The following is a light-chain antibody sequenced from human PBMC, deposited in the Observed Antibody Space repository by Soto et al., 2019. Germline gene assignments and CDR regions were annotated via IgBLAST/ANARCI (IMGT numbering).Light chain of an antibody. CDR3: QQYSSSPLT. CDR2: GAS. V-gene: IGKV3-20*01. Sequence: EIVLTQSPGSLSLSPGERATLSCRASQSVSSSYLAWYQQKPGQAPRLLIYGASSRATGVPDRFSGGGSGTDFTLTIGRLEPEDFAVYYCQQYSSSPLTFGQGTRV. J-gene: IGKJ1*01. CDR1: QSVSSSY.